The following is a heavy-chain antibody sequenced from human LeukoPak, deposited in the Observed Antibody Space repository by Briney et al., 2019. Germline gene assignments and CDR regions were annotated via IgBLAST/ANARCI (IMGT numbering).Heavy chain of an antibody. D-gene: IGHD3-3*01. CDR2: ISSSGSTI. V-gene: IGHV3-48*03. CDR3: ARTARITIFGVAIPLGFDP. CDR1: GFTFSSYE. Sequence: GGSLRLSCAASGFTFSSYEMNWVRQAPGKGLEWVPYISSSGSTIYYADSVKGRFTISRDNAKNSLYLQMNSLGAEDTAVYYCARTARITIFGVAIPLGFDPWGQGTLVTVSS. J-gene: IGHJ5*02.